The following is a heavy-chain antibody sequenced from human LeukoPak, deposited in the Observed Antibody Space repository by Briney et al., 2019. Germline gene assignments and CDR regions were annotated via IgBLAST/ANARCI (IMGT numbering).Heavy chain of an antibody. D-gene: IGHD2-2*01. V-gene: IGHV1-2*06. CDR3: ARDRRYCSSTSCRTPNWFDP. CDR2: INPNGGGT. CDR1: GYTFTGYY. Sequence: GASVKVSCKASGYTFTGYYMHWVRQAPGQGLEWMGRINPNGGGTNYAQKFQGRVTMTRDTSISTAYMELSRLRSDDTAVYYCARDRRYCSSTSCRTPNWFDPWGQGTLVTVSS. J-gene: IGHJ5*02.